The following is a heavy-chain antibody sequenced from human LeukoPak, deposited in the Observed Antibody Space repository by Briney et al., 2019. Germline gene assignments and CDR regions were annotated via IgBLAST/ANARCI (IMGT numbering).Heavy chain of an antibody. CDR1: GFTFSDYY. CDR3: AKDKGRGSYFDY. J-gene: IGHJ4*02. CDR2: ISSGTNI. D-gene: IGHD1-26*01. V-gene: IGHV3-11*01. Sequence: PGGSLRLSCAASGFTFSDYYMSWIRQAPGKGLEWVSYISSGTNIYYADSVKGRFTISRDNAKNSLYLQMNSLRAEDTAVYYCAKDKGRGSYFDYWGQGTLVTVSS.